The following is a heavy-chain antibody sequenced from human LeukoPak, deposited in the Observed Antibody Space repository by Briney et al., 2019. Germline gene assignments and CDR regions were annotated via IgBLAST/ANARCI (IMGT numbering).Heavy chain of an antibody. D-gene: IGHD1-26*01. J-gene: IGHJ4*02. CDR2: IHSSGST. V-gene: IGHV4-59*08. Sequence: SETLSLTCSVSVGSISNNYWSWIRQSPEKGLEWIGYIHSSGSTDYNPSFKSRVVVSVDTSKNQFSLKLYSVTAADTAVYYCARHGLKLVGASTIYFDNWGQGTLVTVSS. CDR1: VGSISNNY. CDR3: ARHGLKLVGASTIYFDN.